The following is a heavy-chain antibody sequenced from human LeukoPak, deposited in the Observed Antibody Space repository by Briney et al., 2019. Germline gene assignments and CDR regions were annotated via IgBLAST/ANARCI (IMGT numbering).Heavy chain of an antibody. Sequence: PSETLSLTCTVSGGSISNYYWSWIRQPPGKGLEWIGYISYSGSTNYNPSLKSRVTISVDTSSNQFSLNLTSVTAADTAVYYCARLSGRGDNWFDPWGQGTLVTVSS. V-gene: IGHV4-59*01. D-gene: IGHD3-10*01. J-gene: IGHJ5*02. CDR2: ISYSGST. CDR3: ARLSGRGDNWFDP. CDR1: GGSISNYY.